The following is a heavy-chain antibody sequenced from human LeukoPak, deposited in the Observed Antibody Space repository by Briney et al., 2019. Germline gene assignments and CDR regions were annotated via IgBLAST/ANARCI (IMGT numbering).Heavy chain of an antibody. Sequence: GGSLRLSCAASGFTFSGYEMNWVRQGPGKGLEWVSYISSSGGNIYYADSVKGRFTISRDNAKNSLYLQMNSLRAEDTAVYYCARRYCSSTSCTLDNWGQGTLITVSS. CDR1: GFTFSGYE. CDR2: ISSSGGNI. CDR3: ARRYCSSTSCTLDN. J-gene: IGHJ4*02. D-gene: IGHD2-2*01. V-gene: IGHV3-48*03.